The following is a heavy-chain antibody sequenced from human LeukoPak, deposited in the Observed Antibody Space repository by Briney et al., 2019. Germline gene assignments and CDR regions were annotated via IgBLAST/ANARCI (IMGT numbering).Heavy chain of an antibody. Sequence: GSLRLSCAASGFTFSSYSMNWVRQAPGKGLEWVSSISSSSSYIYYADSVKGRFTISRDNAKNSLYLQMNSLRAEDTAVYYCARDTKDLDAFDIWGQGTMVTVSS. V-gene: IGHV3-21*01. CDR2: ISSSSSYI. J-gene: IGHJ3*02. CDR1: GFTFSSYS. CDR3: ARDTKDLDAFDI.